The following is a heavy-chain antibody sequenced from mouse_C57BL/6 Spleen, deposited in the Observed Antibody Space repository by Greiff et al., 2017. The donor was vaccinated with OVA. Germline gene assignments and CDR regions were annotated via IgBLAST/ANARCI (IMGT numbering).Heavy chain of an antibody. J-gene: IGHJ2*01. CDR3: ASTTVVYFDY. V-gene: IGHV1-53*01. Sequence: QLQPPGTELVKPGAPVKRSCKAPGYTFTSYWMHWVKQRPGQGLEWIGNINPSNGGTNYNEKFKSKATLTVDKSSSTAYMQLSSLTSEDSAVYYCASTTVVYFDYWGQGTTLTVSS. D-gene: IGHD1-1*01. CDR2: INPSNGGT. CDR1: GYTFTSYW.